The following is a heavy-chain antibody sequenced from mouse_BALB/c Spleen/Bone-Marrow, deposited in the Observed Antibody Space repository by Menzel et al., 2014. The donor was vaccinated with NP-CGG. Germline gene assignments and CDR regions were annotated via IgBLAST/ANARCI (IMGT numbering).Heavy chain of an antibody. J-gene: IGHJ4*01. CDR2: ISSGDSYT. CDR1: GFTFSSYG. CDR3: ARHRADYYAMDY. Sequence: EVKVVESGGDLVKPGGSLKLSCAASGFTFSSYGMSWVRQTPDKRLEWVATISSGDSYTYYPDSVKGRFTISRDNAKNTLYLLISSLKSEDTAMYYCARHRADYYAMDYWGQGTSVTVSS. D-gene: IGHD3-3*01. V-gene: IGHV5-6*01.